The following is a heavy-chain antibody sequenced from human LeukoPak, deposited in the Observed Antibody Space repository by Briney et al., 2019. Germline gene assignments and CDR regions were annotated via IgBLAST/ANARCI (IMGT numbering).Heavy chain of an antibody. CDR1: GYTFTGYY. D-gene: IGHD3-3*01. CDR3: ARDRGDILRFLEWFFDY. Sequence: GASVKVSCKASGYTFTGYYMHWVRQAPGQGLEWMGWINPNSGGTNYAQKFQGRVTMTRDTSISTAYMELSRLRSDDTAVYYCARDRGDILRFLEWFFDYWGQGTLVTVSS. V-gene: IGHV1-2*02. J-gene: IGHJ4*02. CDR2: INPNSGGT.